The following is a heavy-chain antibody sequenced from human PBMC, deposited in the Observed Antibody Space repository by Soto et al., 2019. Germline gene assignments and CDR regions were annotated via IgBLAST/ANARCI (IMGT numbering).Heavy chain of an antibody. J-gene: IGHJ4*02. CDR2: IYPGDSDT. CDR3: AAYTASSGRHLGY. CDR1: GYSFTDYW. D-gene: IGHD3-16*01. Sequence: GESLKISCQGSGYSFTDYWTGWVRQVPGEGLEWLAMIYPGDSDTRYSPSFQGQVTISADRSITTAYLQWGSLKASDTAMYYCAAYTASSGRHLGYWGQGTLVTVSS. V-gene: IGHV5-51*01.